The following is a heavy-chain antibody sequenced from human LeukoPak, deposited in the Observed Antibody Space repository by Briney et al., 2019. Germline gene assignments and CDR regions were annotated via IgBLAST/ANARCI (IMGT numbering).Heavy chain of an antibody. J-gene: IGHJ3*02. D-gene: IGHD2-15*01. CDR1: GGSISSYY. CDR2: IYTSGST. Sequence: PSETLSLTCTVSGGSISSYYWSWLRQPAGKGLEWIGRIYTSGSTNYNPSLKSRVTMSVDTSKNQFSLKLSSVTAADTAVYYCARGLGYCSGGSCYFGAFDIWGLGTMVTVSS. V-gene: IGHV4-4*07. CDR3: ARGLGYCSGGSCYFGAFDI.